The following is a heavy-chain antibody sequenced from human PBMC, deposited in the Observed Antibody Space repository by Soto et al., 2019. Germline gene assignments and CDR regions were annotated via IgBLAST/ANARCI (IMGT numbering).Heavy chain of an antibody. CDR1: GGSISSYY. J-gene: IGHJ4*02. CDR3: ARRYGSAIDY. CDR2: IYYSGST. Sequence: QVQLQESGPGLVKPSETLSLTCTVSGGSISSYYWSWIRQPPGKGLEWIGYIYYSGSTNYNPSLKIRVTISVDTSNNQFSLKLSSVTAADTAVYYCARRYGSAIDYWGQGTLVTVSS. V-gene: IGHV4-59*08. D-gene: IGHD1-26*01.